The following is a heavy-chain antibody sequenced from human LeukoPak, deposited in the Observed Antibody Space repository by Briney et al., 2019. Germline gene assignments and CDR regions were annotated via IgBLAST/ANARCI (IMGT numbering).Heavy chain of an antibody. J-gene: IGHJ4*02. V-gene: IGHV3-53*01. CDR1: GFTVSSNY. CDR2: IYSGGST. CDR3: ARIDGYVDY. D-gene: IGHD5-24*01. Sequence: GGSLRLYCAASGFTVSSNYMSWVRQAPGKGLEWVSVIYSGGSTYYADSVKGRFTISRDNSKNTLYLQMNSLRAEDTAVYYCARIDGYVDYWGQGTLVTVSS.